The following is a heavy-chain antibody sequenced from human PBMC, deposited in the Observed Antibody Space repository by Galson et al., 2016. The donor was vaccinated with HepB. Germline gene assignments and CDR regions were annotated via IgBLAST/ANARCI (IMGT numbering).Heavy chain of an antibody. CDR1: GFSFSTYW. V-gene: IGHV3-7*03. D-gene: IGHD3-16*02. CDR3: ARHYRTDS. J-gene: IGHJ5*01. CDR2: INQGGGDK. Sequence: SLRLSCAASGFSFSTYWMTWVRQAPGKGLEWVANINQGGGDKNYVDSVKGRFTISRDDIKNSVYLQMNSLRAEDTAVYYCARHYRTDSWGQGTLVTVSS.